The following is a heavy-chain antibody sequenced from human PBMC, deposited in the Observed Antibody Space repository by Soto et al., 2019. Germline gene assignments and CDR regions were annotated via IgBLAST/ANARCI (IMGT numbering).Heavy chain of an antibody. CDR3: AKDRGSSRYYYYGVDV. Sequence: GGSLRLSCAASGFTFGSYAMSWVRQAPGKGLEWVSVISGSGGSTYYADSVKGRFTVSRDNSKNTLYLQMNSLRAGDTAVYYCAKDRGSSRYYYYGVDVWGQGTTVTVSS. V-gene: IGHV3-23*01. CDR2: ISGSGGST. J-gene: IGHJ6*02. D-gene: IGHD6-6*01. CDR1: GFTFGSYA.